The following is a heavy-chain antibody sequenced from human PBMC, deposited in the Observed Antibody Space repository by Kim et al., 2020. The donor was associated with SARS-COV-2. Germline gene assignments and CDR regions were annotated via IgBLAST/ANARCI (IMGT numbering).Heavy chain of an antibody. D-gene: IGHD6-13*01. Sequence: SETLSLTCTVSGGSISSSSYYWGWIRQPPGKGLEWIGSIYYSGSTYYNPSLKSRVTISVDTSKNQFSLKLSSVTAAATAVYYCARHKLLAAGRGANWFDPWGQGTLVTVSS. CDR2: IYYSGST. V-gene: IGHV4-39*01. CDR1: GGSISSSSYY. CDR3: ARHKLLAAGRGANWFDP. J-gene: IGHJ5*02.